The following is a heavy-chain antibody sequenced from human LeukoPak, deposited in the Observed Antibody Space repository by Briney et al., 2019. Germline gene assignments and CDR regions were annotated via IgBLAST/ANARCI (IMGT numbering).Heavy chain of an antibody. CDR2: INPTSGGI. D-gene: IGHD1-26*01. V-gene: IGHV1-2*02. J-gene: IGHJ1*01. CDR1: GYTFTGYY. Sequence: LRASGKVSCKASGYTFTGYYMHWVRQAPGQGLERMGWINPTSGGIHNAQKFQGRVTMTRDTSISTAYMELNSLRSDDTAVYYCARSGSYGEYFQHWGQGTLVTVSS. CDR3: ARSGSYGEYFQH.